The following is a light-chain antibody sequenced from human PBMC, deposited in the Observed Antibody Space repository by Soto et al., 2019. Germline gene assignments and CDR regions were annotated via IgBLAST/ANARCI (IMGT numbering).Light chain of an antibody. Sequence: QSALTQPASVSGSPGQSITISCTGTSSDVGGYIYVSWYQQYPGEAPKLMIYDVSNRPSGVSNRFSGSKSGNTASLTISGLQAEDEADYYCSSYTISSTDVLFGGGTKVTVL. CDR3: SSYTISSTDVL. V-gene: IGLV2-14*01. CDR1: SSDVGGYIY. CDR2: DVS. J-gene: IGLJ2*01.